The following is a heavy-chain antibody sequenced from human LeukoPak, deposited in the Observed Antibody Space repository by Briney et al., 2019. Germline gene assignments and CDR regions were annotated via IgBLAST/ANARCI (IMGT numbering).Heavy chain of an antibody. J-gene: IGHJ3*02. CDR2: IHYSGST. D-gene: IGHD3-16*01. Sequence: TSETLSLTCTVSGGSISGYYWNWIRQPPGKGLEWIGYIHYSGSTEYNPSLRGGVTMSVDASKDQFSLRLSSVTAADTAVYYCARSLWYLGEFVGVFDIWGHGTMVTISS. CDR1: GGSISGYY. CDR3: ARSLWYLGEFVGVFDI. V-gene: IGHV4-59*08.